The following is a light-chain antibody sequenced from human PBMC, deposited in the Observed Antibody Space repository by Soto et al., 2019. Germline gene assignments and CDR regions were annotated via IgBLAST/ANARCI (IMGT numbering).Light chain of an antibody. CDR2: EVS. J-gene: IGLJ1*01. CDR1: SSDVGGYNY. CDR3: SSYTSSSTLWV. Sequence: QSALTQPASVSGSPGQSITISCTGTSSDVGGYNYVSWYQQHPGKAPKLMLYEVSNRPSWISNRFSGSKSGNTASLTISGLQAEDEADYYCSSYTSSSTLWVFGTGTKVTVL. V-gene: IGLV2-14*01.